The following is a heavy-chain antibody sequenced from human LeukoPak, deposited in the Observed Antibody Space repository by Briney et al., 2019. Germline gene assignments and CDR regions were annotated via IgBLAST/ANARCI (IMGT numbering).Heavy chain of an antibody. CDR1: GDSISSSY. V-gene: IGHV4-59*01. D-gene: IGHD2-15*01. Sequence: PSETLSLTCTVSGDSISSSYWNWIRQPPGKGLEWIGYFYYSGSTNYNPSLKSRVTISVDTSKNQFSLKLSSVTAADTAVYYCAREIGHCSGGSCYIFYFDYWGQGTLVTVSS. CDR3: AREIGHCSGGSCYIFYFDY. J-gene: IGHJ4*02. CDR2: FYYSGST.